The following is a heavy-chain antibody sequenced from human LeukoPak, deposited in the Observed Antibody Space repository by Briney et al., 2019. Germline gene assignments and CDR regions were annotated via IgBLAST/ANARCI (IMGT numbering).Heavy chain of an antibody. CDR1: GGSISSNNYY. CDR2: IYYSGST. D-gene: IGHD1-26*01. CDR3: ARQGSGNYLSPVNY. J-gene: IGHJ4*02. Sequence: SETLSLSCTVSGGSISSNNYYWGWIRQPPGKGLEWIGTIYYSGSTYYNPSLKSRVTISVDTSKNQFSLKLSSVTAADTAVYYCARQGSGNYLSPVNYWGQGTLVTVSS. V-gene: IGHV4-39*01.